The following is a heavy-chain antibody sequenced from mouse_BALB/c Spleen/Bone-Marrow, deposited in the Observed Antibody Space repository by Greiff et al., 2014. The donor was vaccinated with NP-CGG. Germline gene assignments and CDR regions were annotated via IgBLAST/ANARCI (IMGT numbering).Heavy chain of an antibody. J-gene: IGHJ3*01. CDR1: GFTFGNYG. CDR2: INTNGGEI. D-gene: IGHD2-4*01. Sequence: EVKLVESGGGLVQPGGSLKLSCAASGFTFGNYGMSWVRQTPDKRLEFVATINTNGGEIYYPDSVKGRFTISRDNAKNTLYLQMRSLKSEDTAMYYCARGDDYVSWFAYWGQGTLVTVSA. V-gene: IGHV5-6-3*01. CDR3: ARGDDYVSWFAY.